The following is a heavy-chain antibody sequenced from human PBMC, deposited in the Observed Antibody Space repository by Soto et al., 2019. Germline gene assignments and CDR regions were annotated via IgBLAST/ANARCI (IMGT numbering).Heavy chain of an antibody. Sequence: QVQLVQSGAEVKKPGASVKVSCKASGYTFTSYDSNWVRQATGLGLEWMGWMNPNSANTGYVQKFQGSATMTGNTSISTAYMELSSVRSEDTAVYYCARGGVRGMDVWGQGTTVTVSS. D-gene: IGHD3-16*01. CDR3: ARGGVRGMDV. J-gene: IGHJ6*02. V-gene: IGHV1-8*01. CDR2: MNPNSANT. CDR1: GYTFTSYD.